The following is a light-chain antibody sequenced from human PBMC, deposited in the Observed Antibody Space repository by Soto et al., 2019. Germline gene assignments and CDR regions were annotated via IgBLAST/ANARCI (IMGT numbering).Light chain of an antibody. V-gene: IGLV2-23*01. CDR3: CSYAASSTWV. Sequence: QSVLTQPASVSGSPGQSITISYTGTSSDVGNYKFVSWYQQHPGKAPKLIIYEGNKRPSGVSNRFSGSKSGNTASLTISGLQAEDEADYYCCSYAASSTWVFGGGTKVTVL. CDR1: SSDVGNYKF. CDR2: EGN. J-gene: IGLJ3*02.